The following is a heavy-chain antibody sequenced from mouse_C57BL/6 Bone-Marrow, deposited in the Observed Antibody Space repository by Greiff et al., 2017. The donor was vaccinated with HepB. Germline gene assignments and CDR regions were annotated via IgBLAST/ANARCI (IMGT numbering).Heavy chain of an antibody. J-gene: IGHJ4*01. D-gene: IGHD6-2*01. V-gene: IGHV1-82*01. Sequence: VKLVEPGPELVKPGASVKISCKASGYAFSSSWMNWVKQRPGKGLEWIGRIYPGDGDTNYNGKFKGKATLTADKSSSTAYMQLSSLTSEDSAVCFCRLWEDYYAMDYWGQGTSVTVSS. CDR2: IYPGDGDT. CDR3: RLWEDYYAMDY. CDR1: GYAFSSSW.